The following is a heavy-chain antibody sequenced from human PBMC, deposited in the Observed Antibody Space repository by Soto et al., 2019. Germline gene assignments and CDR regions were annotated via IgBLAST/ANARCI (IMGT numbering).Heavy chain of an antibody. Sequence: ASVKVSCKASGYTFTSYGISWVRQAPGQGLEWMGWISAYNGNTNYAQKLQGRVTITADKSTSTAYMELSSLRSEDTAVYYCARDLSSYSSSWSQGTLVTVSS. CDR1: GYTFTSYG. CDR2: ISAYNGNT. D-gene: IGHD6-13*01. CDR3: ARDLSSYSSS. J-gene: IGHJ4*02. V-gene: IGHV1-18*01.